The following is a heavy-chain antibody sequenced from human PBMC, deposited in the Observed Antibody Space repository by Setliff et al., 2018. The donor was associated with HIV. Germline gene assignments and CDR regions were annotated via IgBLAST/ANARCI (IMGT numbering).Heavy chain of an antibody. J-gene: IGHJ4*02. CDR1: GYTFSDYD. CDR2: ISGYSGHT. Sequence: ASVKVSCKTSGYTFSDYDVAWVRQAPGQGLEWMGWISGYSGHTSYAQNFQGRVAMTTDTSTNTAYLELRGLRSDDTAIYYCAREHGTSWPYFDFWGQGTLVTVSS. V-gene: IGHV1-18*01. CDR3: AREHGTSWPYFDF.